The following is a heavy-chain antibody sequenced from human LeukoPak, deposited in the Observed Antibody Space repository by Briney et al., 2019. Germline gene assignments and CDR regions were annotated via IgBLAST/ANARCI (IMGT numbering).Heavy chain of an antibody. D-gene: IGHD1-14*01. J-gene: IGHJ4*02. Sequence: SETLSLTCTVSGGSISNYYWNWIRQPPGKGLEWIGYIYYTGNTNYNPSLKSRVTISVDTSKNQFSLKLSSVTAADTAVYYCARDITGSFDYWGQGNLVTVSS. CDR1: GGSISNYY. CDR2: IYYTGNT. V-gene: IGHV4-59*12. CDR3: ARDITGSFDY.